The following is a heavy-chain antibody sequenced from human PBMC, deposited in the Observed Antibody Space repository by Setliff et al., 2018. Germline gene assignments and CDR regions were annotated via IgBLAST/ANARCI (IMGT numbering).Heavy chain of an antibody. CDR3: ACLDWGEKFFNVDA. CDR2: ISGSGSTI. CDR1: GFTFSSYE. J-gene: IGHJ6*04. Sequence: PGGSLRLSCAASGFTFSSYEMNWVRQAPGKGLEWISYISGSGSTIYYADSVKGRFTISKDNAKNSLYLQMNSLIGEDTAVYFCACLDWGEKFFNVDAWGKGTTVTVSS. V-gene: IGHV3-48*03. D-gene: IGHD7-27*01.